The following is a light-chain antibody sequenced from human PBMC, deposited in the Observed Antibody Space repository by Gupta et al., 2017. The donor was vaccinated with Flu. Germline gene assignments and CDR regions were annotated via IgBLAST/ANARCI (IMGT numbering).Light chain of an antibody. CDR2: KAS. V-gene: IGKV1-5*03. CDR1: QSISSQ. CDR3: QHYYIYPWT. J-gene: IGKJ1*01. Sequence: DIQMTQSPSTLPASVGDRVTSTCRASQSISSQLAWYQQEPGKAPNLLIYKASTLQSGVPSRFSGGGSGTEFTLTISSLQPDDFATYYCQHYYIYPWTFGQGTKVEIK.